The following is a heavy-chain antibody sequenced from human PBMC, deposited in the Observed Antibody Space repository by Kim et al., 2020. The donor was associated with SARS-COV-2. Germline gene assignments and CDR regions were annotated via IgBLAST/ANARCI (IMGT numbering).Heavy chain of an antibody. V-gene: IGHV4-39*07. CDR3: ARASLLWFGVDY. Sequence: SYNPSLKSQVTISIETSKDQFSLKLSSVTAADTAVYYCARASLLWFGVDYWGQGTLVTVSS. J-gene: IGHJ4*02. D-gene: IGHD3-10*01.